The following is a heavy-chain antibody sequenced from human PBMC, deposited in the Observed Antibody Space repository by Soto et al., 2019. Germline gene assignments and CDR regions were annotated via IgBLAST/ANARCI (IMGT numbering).Heavy chain of an antibody. Sequence: SETLSLTCAVSGGSISSSNWWSWVRQPPGKGLEWIGEIYHSGSTNYNPSLKSRVTISVDKSKNQFSLKLSSVTAADTAVYYCASLGGATPNYFDYWGQGTLVTSPQ. CDR3: ASLGGATPNYFDY. V-gene: IGHV4-4*02. D-gene: IGHD1-26*01. CDR2: IYHSGST. J-gene: IGHJ4*02. CDR1: GGSISSSNW.